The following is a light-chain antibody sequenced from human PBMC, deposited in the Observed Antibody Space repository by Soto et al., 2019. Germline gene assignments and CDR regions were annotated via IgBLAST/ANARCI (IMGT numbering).Light chain of an antibody. Sequence: EIVVTQSPSTLSVSRVRRSTLACSASQSIGDTLAWYQQKPGQAPRLLIYAASSRVTGFPARFSGSGSGTDFTLTISSLQSDDFAVYYCQQYDTWPWTFGQGTKVDI. CDR3: QQYDTWPWT. V-gene: IGKV3-15*01. CDR1: QSIGDT. CDR2: AAS. J-gene: IGKJ1*01.